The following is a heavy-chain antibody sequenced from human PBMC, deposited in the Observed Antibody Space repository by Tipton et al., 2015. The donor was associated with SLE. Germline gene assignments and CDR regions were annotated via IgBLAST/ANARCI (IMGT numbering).Heavy chain of an antibody. CDR3: ARGLRGPLDY. J-gene: IGHJ4*02. CDR2: IYYSGST. CDR1: GGSISSHY. V-gene: IGHV4-59*11. Sequence: LRLSCTVSGGSISSHYWSWIRQPPGKGLEWIGYIYYSGSTNYNPSLKSRVTISVDTSKNQFSLKLSSVTAADTAVYYCARGLRGPLDYWGQGTLVTVSS.